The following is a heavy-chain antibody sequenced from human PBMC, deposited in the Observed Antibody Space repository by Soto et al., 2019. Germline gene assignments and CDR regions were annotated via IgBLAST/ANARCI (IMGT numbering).Heavy chain of an antibody. V-gene: IGHV1-69*13. J-gene: IGHJ6*02. D-gene: IGHD3-10*01. Sequence: SVKVSCKASGGTFSSYAITWVRQAPGQGLEWMGGIIPIFGTANYAQKFQGRVTITADESTSTAYMELSSLRSEDTAVYYCARGFYGSGSYYHHYYYGMDVWGQGTTVTVSS. CDR3: ARGFYGSGSYYHHYYYGMDV. CDR1: GGTFSSYA. CDR2: IIPIFGTA.